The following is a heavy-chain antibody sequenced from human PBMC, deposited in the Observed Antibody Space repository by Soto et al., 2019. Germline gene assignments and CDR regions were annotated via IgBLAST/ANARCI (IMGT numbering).Heavy chain of an antibody. V-gene: IGHV1-2*02. CDR3: AREGTTVTTNYYYGMDV. D-gene: IGHD4-17*01. J-gene: IGHJ6*02. CDR1: GYTFTGYY. Sequence: QVQLVQSGAEVKKPGASVKVSCKASGYTFTGYYMHWVRQAPGQGLEWMGWINPNSGGTNYAQKFQGRVTMTRDTSISTAYMELSRLRSDDTDVYYCAREGTTVTTNYYYGMDVWGQGTTVTVSS. CDR2: INPNSGGT.